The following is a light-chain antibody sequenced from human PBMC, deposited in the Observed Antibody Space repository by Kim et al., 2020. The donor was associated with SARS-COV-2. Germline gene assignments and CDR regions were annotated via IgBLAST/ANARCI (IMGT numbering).Light chain of an antibody. CDR3: QQHSNWPLT. CDR1: QSVSSY. CDR2: DAS. J-gene: IGKJ4*01. Sequence: SPGDRATLSCRASQSVSSYLAWYQQKPGKAPRLLIYDASNRDTGIPARFSGSGSGTEFTLTISSLEPEDFAVYYCQQHSNWPLTFGGGTKVDIK. V-gene: IGKV3-11*01.